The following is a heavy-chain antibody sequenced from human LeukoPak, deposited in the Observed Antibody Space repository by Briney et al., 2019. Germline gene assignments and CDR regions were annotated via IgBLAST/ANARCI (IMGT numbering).Heavy chain of an antibody. CDR3: ARARRDGYNYDYLDF. CDR1: GYTFTAYY. V-gene: IGHV1-2*02. CDR2: INPNSGGT. Sequence: ASVKVSCKASGYTFTAYYMYWVRQAPGQGLEWMGWINPNSGGTNYAQKFQDRVTMTRDTSISTAYVELSRLRSDDTAVYYCARARRDGYNYDYLDFWGQGTLAAVSS. D-gene: IGHD5-24*01. J-gene: IGHJ4*02.